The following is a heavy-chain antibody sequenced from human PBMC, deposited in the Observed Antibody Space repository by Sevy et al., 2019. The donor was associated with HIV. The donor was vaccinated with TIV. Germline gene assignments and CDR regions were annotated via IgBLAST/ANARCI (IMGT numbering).Heavy chain of an antibody. CDR3: ATDIVVGRDY. D-gene: IGHD2-2*01. CDR2: FDEDGET. CDR1: GYTLSALS. J-gene: IGHJ4*02. Sequence: ASVKVSCKVSGYTLSALSMHWVRQAPGKGLEWMGGFDEDGETLYAQKFQGRVTMTEDTSTDTGYMELSRLRSEDTAVYYGATDIVVGRDYWGQGTLVTVSS. V-gene: IGHV1-24*01.